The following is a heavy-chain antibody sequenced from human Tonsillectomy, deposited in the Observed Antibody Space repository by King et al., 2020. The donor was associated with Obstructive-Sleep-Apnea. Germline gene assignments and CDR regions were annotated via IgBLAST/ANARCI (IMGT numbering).Heavy chain of an antibody. Sequence: LQLQESGPGLVKPSETLSLTCTVSGGSISSSSYYWGWIRQPPGKGLEWIGSIYYSGSTYYNPSLKTRVTISVDTSNNQFSLKLSSVTAADTAVYYCARAPIVVVPAAPYYYYYGMDVWGQGTTVTVSS. J-gene: IGHJ6*02. CDR3: ARAPIVVVPAAPYYYYYGMDV. CDR1: GGSISSSSYY. D-gene: IGHD2-2*01. CDR2: IYYSGST. V-gene: IGHV4-39*07.